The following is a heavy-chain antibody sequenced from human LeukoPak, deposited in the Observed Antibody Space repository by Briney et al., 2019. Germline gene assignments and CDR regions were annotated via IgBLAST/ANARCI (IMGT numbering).Heavy chain of an antibody. CDR1: GGSISSYY. CDR2: IYYSGST. Sequence: SETLSLTCTVSGGSISSYYWSWVRQPPGKGLEWIGYIYYSGSTNYNPSLKSRVTISVDTSKNQFSPKLSSVTAADTAVYYCARGYYSSSWFLDWWYFDLWGRGTLVTVSS. V-gene: IGHV4-59*01. J-gene: IGHJ2*01. CDR3: ARGYYSSSWFLDWWYFDL. D-gene: IGHD6-13*01.